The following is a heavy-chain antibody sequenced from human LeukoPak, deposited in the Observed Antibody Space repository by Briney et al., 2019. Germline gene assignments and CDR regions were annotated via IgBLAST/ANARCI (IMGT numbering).Heavy chain of an antibody. CDR2: ISSSSSTI. Sequence: GGSLRLSCAASGFTFSSYSMNWVRQAPGKGLEWVSYISSSSSTIYYADSVKGRFTISRDNAKNSLYLQMNSLRAEDTAVYYCARSLARIMVRGVRLGADAFDIWGQGTMVTVSS. J-gene: IGHJ3*02. D-gene: IGHD3-10*01. CDR1: GFTFSSYS. CDR3: ARSLARIMVRGVRLGADAFDI. V-gene: IGHV3-48*01.